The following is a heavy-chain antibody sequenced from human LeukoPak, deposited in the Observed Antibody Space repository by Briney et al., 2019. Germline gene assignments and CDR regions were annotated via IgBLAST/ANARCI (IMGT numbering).Heavy chain of an antibody. CDR3: ARGLYYDSSGYEYYFDY. D-gene: IGHD3-22*01. Sequence: SVKVSCKASGGTFSSYAISWVRQAPGQGLEWMGRIIPILGIANYAQKFQGRVTITADKSTSTAYMELSSLRSEDTAVYYCARGLYYDSSGYEYYFDYWGQGTLVTVSS. CDR2: IIPILGIA. CDR1: GGTFSSYA. V-gene: IGHV1-69*04. J-gene: IGHJ4*02.